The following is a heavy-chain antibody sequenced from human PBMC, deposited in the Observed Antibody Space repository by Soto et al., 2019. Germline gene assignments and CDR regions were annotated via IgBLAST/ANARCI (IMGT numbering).Heavy chain of an antibody. CDR1: GGTFSSYA. Sequence: ASVKVSCKASGGTFSSYAISWVQQAPGQGREWMGGIIPIFGTANYAQKFQGRVTITADESTSTAYMELSSLRSEDTAVYYCARLRRYDFWSGYPDDFDYWGQGXLVTVSS. V-gene: IGHV1-69*13. D-gene: IGHD3-3*01. CDR3: ARLRRYDFWSGYPDDFDY. CDR2: IIPIFGTA. J-gene: IGHJ4*02.